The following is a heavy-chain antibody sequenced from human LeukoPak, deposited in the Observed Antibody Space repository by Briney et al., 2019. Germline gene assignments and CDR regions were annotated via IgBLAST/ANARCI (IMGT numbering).Heavy chain of an antibody. D-gene: IGHD3-9*01. CDR2: IYHSGST. J-gene: IGHJ3*02. CDR3: ASGLVDILTGYYRAHDAFDI. Sequence: SETLSLTCTVSGYSISSGYYWGWIRPPPGKGLEWIGSIYHSGSTYYNPSLKSQVTISVDTSKNQFSLKLSPVTAADTAVYYCASGLVDILTGYYRAHDAFDIWGQGTMVTVSS. CDR1: GYSISSGYY. V-gene: IGHV4-38-2*02.